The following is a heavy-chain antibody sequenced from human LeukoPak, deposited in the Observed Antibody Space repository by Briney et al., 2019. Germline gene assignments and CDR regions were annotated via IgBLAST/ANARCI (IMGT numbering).Heavy chain of an antibody. V-gene: IGHV4-59*01. CDR2: IYYSGST. CDR1: GGSISSYY. CDR3: TRARSSGYYYGS. J-gene: IGHJ5*02. D-gene: IGHD3-22*01. Sequence: PSETLSLTRTVSGGSISSYYWSWIRQPPGKGLEWIGYIYYSGSTNYNPSLKSRVTISVDTSKNQFSLKLSSVTAADTAVYYCTRARSSGYYYGSWGQGTLVTVSS.